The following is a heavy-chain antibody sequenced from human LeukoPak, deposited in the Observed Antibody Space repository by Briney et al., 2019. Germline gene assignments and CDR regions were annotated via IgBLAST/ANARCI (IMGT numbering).Heavy chain of an antibody. CDR2: ISSSGSTI. Sequence: PGGSLRLSCAASGFTFSSYEMNWVRQAPGKGLEWVSYISSSGSTIYYADSVKGRFTISRDNAKNSLYLQMNSLRAEDTAVYYCARDPSSGYIDFDYWGQGTLVTVSS. J-gene: IGHJ4*02. V-gene: IGHV3-48*03. CDR3: ARDPSSGYIDFDY. CDR1: GFTFSSYE. D-gene: IGHD6-19*01.